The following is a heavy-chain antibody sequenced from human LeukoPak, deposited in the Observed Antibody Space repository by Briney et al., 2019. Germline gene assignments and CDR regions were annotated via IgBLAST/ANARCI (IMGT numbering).Heavy chain of an antibody. D-gene: IGHD5-12*01. J-gene: IGHJ4*02. CDR1: GVSISSGSYY. CDR3: ARGPSGYHNT. CDR2: IYTSGST. Sequence: SETLSLTRTVSGVSISSGSYYWSWIRQPAGKGLEWIGRIYTSGSTNYNPSLKSRVTISVDTSKNQFSLKLSSVTAADTAVYYCARGPSGYHNTGGQGTLVTVSS. V-gene: IGHV4-61*02.